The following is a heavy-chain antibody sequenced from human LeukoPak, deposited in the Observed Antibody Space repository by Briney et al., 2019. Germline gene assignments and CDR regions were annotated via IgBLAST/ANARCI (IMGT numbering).Heavy chain of an antibody. Sequence: GGSLRLSCVASGFTFSNAWVSWVRQAPGKGLEWVGRVKSKTDGGTTDYAAPVKGRFTISRDDLKNTLYLQMNNLKSEDTAVYYCTRDDGYFDYWGQGTQVTVSS. V-gene: IGHV3-15*01. CDR1: GFTFSNAW. CDR2: VKSKTDGGTT. J-gene: IGHJ4*02. CDR3: TRDDGYFDY.